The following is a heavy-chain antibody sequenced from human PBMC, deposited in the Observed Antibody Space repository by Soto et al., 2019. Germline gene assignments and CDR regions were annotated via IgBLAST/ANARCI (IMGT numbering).Heavy chain of an antibody. CDR2: INPNGGST. D-gene: IGHD5-18*01. V-gene: IGHV1-46*01. J-gene: IGHJ4*02. CDR3: AQSVNSAMAFDY. Sequence: XSLKVSCKASGYTFTHYYIHWVRQAPGQGLEWMGIINPNGGSTTYAQKFRAGFTMTRDTSTSTVYMELSSLRSEDSAVYYCAQSVNSAMAFDYWGEGTLVTVSS. CDR1: GYTFTHYY.